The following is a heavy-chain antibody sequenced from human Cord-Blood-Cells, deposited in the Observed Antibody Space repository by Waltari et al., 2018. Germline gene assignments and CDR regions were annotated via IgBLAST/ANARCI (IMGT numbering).Heavy chain of an antibody. CDR3: AKEGNGDYVDY. Sequence: QVQLVESGGGVVQPGRSLRLSCAASGFTFRSYGMHWFRQAPGKGLEWVAVIWYDGSNKYYADSVKGRFTISRDNSKNTLYLQMNSLRAEDTAMYYCAKEGNGDYVDYWGQGTLVTVSS. D-gene: IGHD1-1*01. J-gene: IGHJ4*02. V-gene: IGHV3-30*18. CDR1: GFTFRSYG. CDR2: IWYDGSNK.